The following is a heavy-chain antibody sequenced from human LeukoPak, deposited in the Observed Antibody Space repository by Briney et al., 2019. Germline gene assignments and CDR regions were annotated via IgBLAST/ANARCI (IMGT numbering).Heavy chain of an antibody. CDR1: GFTFSYYA. V-gene: IGHV3-23*01. CDR2: ISNSGGNT. J-gene: IGHJ4*02. CDR3: AKDSTVTTSGY. D-gene: IGHD4-17*01. Sequence: GGSLRLSCATSGFTFSYYARSWVRQAPGKGLEWVSTISNSGGNTHYADSVMGRFTISRDNSKNTLYLQMNSLRAEDTAVYYCAKDSTVTTSGYRGQGTLVTVSS.